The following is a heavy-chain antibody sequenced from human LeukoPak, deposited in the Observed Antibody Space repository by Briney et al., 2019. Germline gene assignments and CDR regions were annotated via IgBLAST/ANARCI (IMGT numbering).Heavy chain of an antibody. CDR3: AKETIDCSSTSCYDWFDP. D-gene: IGHD2-2*01. V-gene: IGHV3-23*01. CDR2: ISGSGGST. Sequence: PGGSLRLSCAASGFTFSSYAMSWVRQAPGKGLEWVSAISGSGGSTYYADSVKGRFTISRDNSKNTLYLQMNSLRAEDTAVYYCAKETIDCSSTSCYDWFDPWGQGTLVTVSS. CDR1: GFTFSSYA. J-gene: IGHJ5*02.